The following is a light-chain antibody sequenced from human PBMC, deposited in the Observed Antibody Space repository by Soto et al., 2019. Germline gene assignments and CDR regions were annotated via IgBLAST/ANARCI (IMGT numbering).Light chain of an antibody. CDR3: QQYNSYPLT. Sequence: DIQMTQSPSTLSASVGDRVTINCRASQSISSWLAWYQQKPGKAPKLLIYKASSLESRVPSRFSGSGSGTEFTLTISSLQPDDFATYYCQQYNSYPLTFGGGTKVDIK. V-gene: IGKV1-5*03. J-gene: IGKJ4*01. CDR1: QSISSW. CDR2: KAS.